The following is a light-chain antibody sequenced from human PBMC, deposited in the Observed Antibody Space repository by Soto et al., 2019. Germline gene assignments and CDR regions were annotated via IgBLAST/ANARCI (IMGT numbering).Light chain of an antibody. J-gene: IGKJ1*01. Sequence: EIVLTQSPGTLSLSPGERATLSCRASQSVSSSFLAWYQQKPGQAPKVLIYGASSRATGIPDRFSGSGSGTAFTLTITRLEPEDFAVYGCHQYDSSPWSFGQGTRVEIK. CDR1: QSVSSSF. V-gene: IGKV3-20*01. CDR2: GAS. CDR3: HQYDSSPWS.